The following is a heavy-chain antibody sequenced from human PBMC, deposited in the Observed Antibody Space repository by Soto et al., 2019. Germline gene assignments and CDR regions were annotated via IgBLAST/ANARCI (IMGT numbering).Heavy chain of an antibody. V-gene: IGHV3-53*01. CDR3: VRPLPSGQTHARDV. D-gene: IGHD3-10*01. CDR2: IYNDGTT. CDR1: GLPVAGSY. J-gene: IGHJ6*02. Sequence: AVGSLRLSCVASGLPVAGSYMAWVRQAPGKGLEWASVIYNDGTTYYSQSVEGRFTISRDTSKNTLYLQMDRLRDEDTAVYYCVRPLPSGQTHARDVWGQGTTVTVSS.